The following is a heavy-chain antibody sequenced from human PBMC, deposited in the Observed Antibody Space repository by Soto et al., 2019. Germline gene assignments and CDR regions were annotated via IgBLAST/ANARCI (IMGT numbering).Heavy chain of an antibody. CDR1: GFTFSSYA. CDR3: AKDKNDYNWDNRPTFDY. V-gene: IGHV3-23*01. Sequence: GGSLRLSCAASGFTFSSYAMSWVRQAPGKGLEWVSAISGSGGSTYYADSVKGRFTISTDQSRNTVYLQMDSLRADDTAIYYCAKDKNDYNWDNRPTFDYWGQGTLVTVSS. J-gene: IGHJ4*02. CDR2: ISGSGGST. D-gene: IGHD1-20*01.